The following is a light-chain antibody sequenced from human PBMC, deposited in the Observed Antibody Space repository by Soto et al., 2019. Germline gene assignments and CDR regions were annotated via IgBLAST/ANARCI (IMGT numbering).Light chain of an antibody. CDR2: AAS. CDR1: QGISTY. Sequence: DIQMTQSPSSLSASVGDRDTITCRASQGISTYLAWYQQKPGKVPELLIYAASTLQAGVPYRFSGSGSSTDFSLTISSQQPEDVATHYCHKYNLAPTFGGGTKVEIK. J-gene: IGKJ4*01. V-gene: IGKV1-27*01. CDR3: HKYNLAPT.